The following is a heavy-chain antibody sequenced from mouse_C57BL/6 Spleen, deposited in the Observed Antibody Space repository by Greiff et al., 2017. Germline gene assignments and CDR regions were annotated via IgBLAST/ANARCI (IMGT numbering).Heavy chain of an antibody. CDR3: ARKFITTVVGYFDY. V-gene: IGHV1-80*01. J-gene: IGHJ2*01. CDR2: IYPGDGDT. D-gene: IGHD1-1*01. Sequence: VHLVESGAELVKPGASVKISCKASGYAFSSYWMNWVKQRPGKGLEWIGQIYPGDGDTNYNGKFKGKATLTADKSSSTAYMQLSSLTSEDSAVYFCARKFITTVVGYFDYWGQGTTLTVSS. CDR1: GYAFSSYW.